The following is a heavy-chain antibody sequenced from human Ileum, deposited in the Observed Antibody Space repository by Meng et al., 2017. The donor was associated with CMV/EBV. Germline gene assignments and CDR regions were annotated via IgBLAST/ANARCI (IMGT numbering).Heavy chain of an antibody. V-gene: IGHV3-30*02. CDR3: ARVASILTYYSGSGSLQYYFDY. CDR1: GFIFKTYG. Sequence: GESLKISCAASGFIFKTYGMHWVRQAPGKGLEWVAFLRSDGNNIYYVDSVQGRFIISRDDSNDMLYLQMNSLRVEDTAVYYCARVASILTYYSGSGSLQYYFDYWGQGTLVTVSS. J-gene: IGHJ4*02. D-gene: IGHD3-10*01. CDR2: LRSDGNNI.